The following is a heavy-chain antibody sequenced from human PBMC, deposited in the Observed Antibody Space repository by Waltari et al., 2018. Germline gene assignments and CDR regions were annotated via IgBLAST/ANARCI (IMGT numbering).Heavy chain of an antibody. J-gene: IGHJ4*02. V-gene: IGHV4-4*02. Sequence: QVQLQESGPGLVKPSGTLSLTCAVSGGSISSSNWWSWVRQPPGKGLEWIGEIYHSGNTNYNPSLKSRVTISVDKSKNQFSLKLSSVTAADTAVYYCARDLRGTDYYDSSGPGDYWGQGTLVTVSS. CDR1: GGSISSSNW. CDR3: ARDLRGTDYYDSSGPGDY. CDR2: IYHSGNT. D-gene: IGHD3-22*01.